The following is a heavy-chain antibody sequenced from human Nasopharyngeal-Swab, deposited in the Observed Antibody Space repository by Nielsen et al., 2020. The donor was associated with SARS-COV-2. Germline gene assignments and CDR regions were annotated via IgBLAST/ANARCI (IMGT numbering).Heavy chain of an antibody. CDR3: ARGARTGQFHFDY. J-gene: IGHJ4*02. CDR1: GFTFATYG. D-gene: IGHD1/OR15-1a*01. Sequence: GGSLRLSCAASGFTFATYGMGWVRQAPGKGLEWVSAITGSGDLTSYADSVKGRFTISRDNSKNTLYLQMNSLRAEDTAAYYCARGARTGQFHFDYWGQGTLATVSS. V-gene: IGHV3-23*01. CDR2: ITGSGDLT.